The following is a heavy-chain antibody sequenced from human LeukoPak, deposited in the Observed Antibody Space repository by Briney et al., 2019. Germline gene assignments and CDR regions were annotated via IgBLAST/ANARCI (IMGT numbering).Heavy chain of an antibody. CDR1: GFTFSSYA. D-gene: IGHD6-13*01. J-gene: IGHJ4*02. CDR3: AKDWAAAGYKYYFDY. V-gene: IGHV3-23*01. CDR2: ISGSGGST. Sequence: GGSLRLSCAASGFTFSSYAMSWVRQAPGKGLGWVSAISGSGGSTYYADSVKGRFTISRDNSKNTLYLQMNSLRAEDTAVYYCAKDWAAAGYKYYFDYWGQGSLVTVSS.